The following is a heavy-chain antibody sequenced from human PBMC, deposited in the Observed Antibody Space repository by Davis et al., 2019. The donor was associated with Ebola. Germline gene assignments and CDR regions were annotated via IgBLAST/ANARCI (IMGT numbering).Heavy chain of an antibody. CDR3: ARGWLRGGMDV. J-gene: IGHJ6*02. V-gene: IGHV6-1*01. CDR2: TYYNSKWFN. D-gene: IGHD5-18*01. Sequence: PSETLSLTCAISGNSVSSKGTAWNWIRQSPSRGLEWLGRTYYNSKWFNDYAMSAKGRITINPDTSKNQFSLQLNSVTPEEPALYYCARGWLRGGMDVWGEGTTVTV. CDR1: GNSVSSKGTA.